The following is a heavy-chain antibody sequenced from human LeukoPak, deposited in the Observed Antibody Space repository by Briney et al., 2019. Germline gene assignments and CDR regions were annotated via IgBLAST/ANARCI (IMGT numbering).Heavy chain of an antibody. CDR2: ISYDINNE. CDR3: VKVGEVRYFDWLAPYFDF. D-gene: IGHD3-9*01. J-gene: IGHJ4*02. Sequence: GRSLRLSCEASGFTFSRYPMHWVRQAPGKGLEWVAAISYDINNEYYADSVKGRFTISRDNSNNTLYLQMNSLTPEDMAVYYCVKVGEVRYFDWLAPYFDFWGQGTLVTVSS. CDR1: GFTFSRYP. V-gene: IGHV3-30-3*01.